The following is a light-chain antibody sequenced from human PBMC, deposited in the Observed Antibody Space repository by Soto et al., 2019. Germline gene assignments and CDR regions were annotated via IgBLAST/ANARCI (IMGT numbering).Light chain of an antibody. V-gene: IGKV3-11*01. J-gene: IGKJ1*01. CDR2: DAS. Sequence: TPSPATXSFVSLQRAPSAWSASWSVSSYLAWYQQKPGKAPXLXXXDASNTATGIPERISSSGSGTEFTPTISSREPEDFGGYYCQQRRKGHPWTFGEGTKVDI. CDR1: WSVSSY. CDR3: QQRRKGHPWT.